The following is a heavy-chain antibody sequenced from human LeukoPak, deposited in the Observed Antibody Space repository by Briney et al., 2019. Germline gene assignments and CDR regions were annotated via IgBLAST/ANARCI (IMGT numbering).Heavy chain of an antibody. D-gene: IGHD6-13*01. CDR2: ISGSGGST. CDR1: GFTFSSYA. Sequence: PGGSLRLSCAASGFTFSSYAMSWVRQAPGKGLEWVSAISGSGGSTYYADSVKGRFTISRDNSKNTLYLQMNSLRAEDTVVYYCAKDVGAYSSSCSDYWGQGTLVTVSS. J-gene: IGHJ4*02. V-gene: IGHV3-23*01. CDR3: AKDVGAYSSSCSDY.